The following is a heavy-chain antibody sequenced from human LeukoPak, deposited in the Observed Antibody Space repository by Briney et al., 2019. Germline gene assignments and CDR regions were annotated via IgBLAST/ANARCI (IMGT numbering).Heavy chain of an antibody. J-gene: IGHJ4*02. V-gene: IGHV4-34*01. CDR3: AREEATMVRGVIGY. Sequence: SETLSLTCAVYGGSFSGYYWSWIRQPPGKGLEWIGEINHSGSTNYNPSLKSRVTISVDTSKNQFSLKLSSVTAADTAVYYCAREEATMVRGVIGYWGQGTLVTVSS. CDR2: INHSGST. CDR1: GGSFSGYY. D-gene: IGHD3-10*01.